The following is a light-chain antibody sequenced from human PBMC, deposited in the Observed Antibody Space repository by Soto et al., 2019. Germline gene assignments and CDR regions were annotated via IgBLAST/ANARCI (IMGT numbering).Light chain of an antibody. CDR1: QSISNN. V-gene: IGKV1-39*01. J-gene: IGKJ1*01. CDR2: AAS. CDR3: LQTYSTWT. Sequence: DIQMTQSPTSLSASVGDRVTVTCRASQSISNNLSWYQQKPGKAPRLLIYAASSLQSGVPSRFSGRGSGTDFTLTISSLQPEDFATYFCLQTYSTWTFGQGTKVEIK.